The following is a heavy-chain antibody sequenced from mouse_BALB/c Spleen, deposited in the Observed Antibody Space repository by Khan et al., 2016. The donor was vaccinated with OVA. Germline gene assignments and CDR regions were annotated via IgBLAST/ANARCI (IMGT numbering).Heavy chain of an antibody. CDR2: INPYNDGT. V-gene: IGHV1S136*01. CDR3: ARDYGSSLWFAY. CDR1: GYTFTNYI. Sequence: RQQSGPELVKPGASVKMSCKASGYTFTNYIIHWVKQKPGQGLEWIGYINPYNDGTNYNEKFKGKATLTSDKSFSTAYMELSGLTSEDSAVYYGARDYGSSLWFAYWGPGTLVTVSA. D-gene: IGHD1-1*01. J-gene: IGHJ3*01.